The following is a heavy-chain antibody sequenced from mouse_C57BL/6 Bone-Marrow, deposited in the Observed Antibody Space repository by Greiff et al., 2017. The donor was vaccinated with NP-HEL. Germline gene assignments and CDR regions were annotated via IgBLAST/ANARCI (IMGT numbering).Heavy chain of an antibody. J-gene: IGHJ4*01. CDR2: ISNGGGST. D-gene: IGHD2-2*01. V-gene: IGHV5-12*01. CDR1: GFTFSDYY. Sequence: EVKLMESGGGLVQPGGSLKLSCAASGFTFSDYYMYWVRQTPEKRLEWVAYISNGGGSTYYPDTVKGRFTISRDNAKNTLYLQMSRLKSEDTAMYYCARHGGGYDYYYAMDYWGQGTSVTVSS. CDR3: ARHGGGYDYYYAMDY.